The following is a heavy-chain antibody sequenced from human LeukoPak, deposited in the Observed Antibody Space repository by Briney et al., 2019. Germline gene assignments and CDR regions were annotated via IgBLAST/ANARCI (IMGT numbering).Heavy chain of an antibody. CDR1: GFTFSNYA. J-gene: IGHJ4*02. Sequence: GGSLRLSCAASGFTFSNYAMSWVRQAPGKGLEWVSTITINTYYADSVKGRFTISRDNSKNTLYLQMNSLRAEDTAVYYCAKKGGRSSPWSDYWCQGTLPTVSS. CDR3: AKKGGRSSPWSDY. CDR2: ITINT. V-gene: IGHV3-23*01. D-gene: IGHD2-15*01.